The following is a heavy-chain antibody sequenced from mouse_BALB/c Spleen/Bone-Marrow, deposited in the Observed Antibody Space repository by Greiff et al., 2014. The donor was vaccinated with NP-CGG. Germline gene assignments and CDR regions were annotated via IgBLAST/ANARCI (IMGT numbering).Heavy chain of an antibody. V-gene: IGHV1-34*01. J-gene: IGHJ4*01. CDR3: ARGPTTVVAYYYTLNY. CDR1: GYSFTDYY. CDR2: VNPNNGGT. D-gene: IGHD1-1*01. Sequence: VQLQQSGPDLVKPGASVKISCKASGYSFTDYYMHWVKQSHGKSLEWIGRVNPNNGGTDYNQKFEGKAIVTVDKSSSTAFMELRSLTSEDSAVYYCARGPTTVVAYYYTLNYWGQGTSVTVSS.